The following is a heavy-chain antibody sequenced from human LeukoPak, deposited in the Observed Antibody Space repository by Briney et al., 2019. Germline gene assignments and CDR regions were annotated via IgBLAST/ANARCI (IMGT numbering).Heavy chain of an antibody. CDR3: AKDPPHVSWLFDF. J-gene: IGHJ4*02. CDR2: ITNSGGTT. D-gene: IGHD3-16*01. CDR1: GVTFSSYA. V-gene: IGHV3-23*01. Sequence: GGSLRLSCAACGVTFSSYAMSWVRQAPGKGLEWVSAITNSGGTTYYADSVKGRFTISRDNSKNTPYLQINSLIAEDTAVYYCAKDPPHVSWLFDFWGQGTLVTVSS.